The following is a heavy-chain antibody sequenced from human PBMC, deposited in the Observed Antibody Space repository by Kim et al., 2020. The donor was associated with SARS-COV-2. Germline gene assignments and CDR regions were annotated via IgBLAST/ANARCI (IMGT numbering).Heavy chain of an antibody. Sequence: ADTVQGRCTIPRDNSKNTLYLQVNSLRADDTAVYYCAKSRGSGSDYGFDYWGQGTLVTVSS. J-gene: IGHJ4*02. V-gene: IGHV3-23*01. CDR3: AKSRGSGSDYGFDY. D-gene: IGHD1-26*01.